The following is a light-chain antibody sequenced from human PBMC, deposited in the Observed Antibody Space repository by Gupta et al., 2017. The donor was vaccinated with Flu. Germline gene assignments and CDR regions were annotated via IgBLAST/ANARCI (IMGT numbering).Light chain of an antibody. J-gene: IGLJ1*01. CDR2: EVS. CDR3: TSYTSSYTYV. V-gene: IGLV2-18*02. CDR1: SSDIGTYNR. Sequence: QSALTQPPSVSGSPGQSVTISCTGTSSDIGTYNRVSWYQQPPGTAPKLMIYEVSNRPSGVPDRFSASKSGNTASLTISGLQGEDDADYYCTSYTSSYTYVFGTGTKVTVL.